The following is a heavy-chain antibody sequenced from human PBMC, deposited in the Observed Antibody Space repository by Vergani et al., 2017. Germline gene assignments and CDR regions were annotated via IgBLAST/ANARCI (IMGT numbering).Heavy chain of an antibody. CDR2: IRSKAYGGTK. D-gene: IGHD1-26*01. V-gene: IGHV3-49*04. Sequence: EVQLVESGGGLVQPGRSLRLSCTASGFTFGDYAMSWVRQAPGKGLEWVGFIRSKAYGGTKEYDASVKGRFTISRDDSKSIDYLQMNSLKTEDTAVYYCTRDEGSYYGNYYGMDVWGQGTTVTVSS. CDR3: TRDEGSYYGNYYGMDV. J-gene: IGHJ6*02. CDR1: GFTFGDYA.